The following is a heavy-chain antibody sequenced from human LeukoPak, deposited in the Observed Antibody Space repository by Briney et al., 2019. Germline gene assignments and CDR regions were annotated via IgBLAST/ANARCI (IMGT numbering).Heavy chain of an antibody. D-gene: IGHD4-17*01. CDR3: AKESTVTPGSVNWFDS. CDR1: GFTFSSYW. Sequence: GGSLRLSCAASGFTFSSYWMHWVRQAPGKGLVWVSRINSDGSRTSYADSVKGRFTISRDNFKNRLFLQMKSLRAEDTAVYYCAKESTVTPGSVNWFDSWGQGTLVTVSS. V-gene: IGHV3-74*01. J-gene: IGHJ5*01. CDR2: INSDGSRT.